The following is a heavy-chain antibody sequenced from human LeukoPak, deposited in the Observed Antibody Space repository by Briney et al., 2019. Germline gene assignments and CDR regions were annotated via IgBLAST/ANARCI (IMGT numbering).Heavy chain of an antibody. CDR3: GKEGGA. D-gene: IGHD3-16*01. J-gene: IGHJ5*02. Sequence: GGSLRLSCAASGFTFSSFTMTWVRQAPGKGLEWVSAIGGRGGSTYYADSLEGRFTIARDNSKDMVYLQMNSLKVEDTAIYYCGKEGGAWGQGTKVTVSS. V-gene: IGHV3-23*01. CDR2: IGGRGGST. CDR1: GFTFSSFT.